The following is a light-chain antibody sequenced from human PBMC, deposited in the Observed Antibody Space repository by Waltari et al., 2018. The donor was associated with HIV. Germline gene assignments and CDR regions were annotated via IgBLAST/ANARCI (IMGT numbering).Light chain of an antibody. CDR1: KNINNY. CDR2: AAS. CDR3: QQSSSTPQT. V-gene: IGKV1-39*01. J-gene: IGKJ1*01. Sequence: DIQMTQSPSSLSASVGDRVTITCRASKNINNYLNWYQQKPGKAPKLLIYAASSLQTGVPSRFSGSGSGTDFTLTISSLQPEDFATYYCQQSSSTPQTFGQGTKVEIK.